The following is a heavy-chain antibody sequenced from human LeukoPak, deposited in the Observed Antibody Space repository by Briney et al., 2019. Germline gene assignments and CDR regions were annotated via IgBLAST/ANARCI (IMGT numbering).Heavy chain of an antibody. Sequence: SQTLSLTCTVSGGSISSGGYYWSWIRQHPGKGLEWIGYIYYSGSTYYNPSLKSRVTISVDTSKNQFSLKLSSVTAADTAVYYCARSLLSRITMIVVAIDPWGQGTLVTVSS. CDR3: ARSLLSRITMIVVAIDP. D-gene: IGHD3-22*01. CDR1: GGSISSGGYY. CDR2: IYYSGST. J-gene: IGHJ5*02. V-gene: IGHV4-31*03.